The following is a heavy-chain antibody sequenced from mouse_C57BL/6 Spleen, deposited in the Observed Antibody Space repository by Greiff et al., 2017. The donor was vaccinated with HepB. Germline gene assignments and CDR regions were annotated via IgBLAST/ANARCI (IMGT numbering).Heavy chain of an antibody. J-gene: IGHJ4*01. D-gene: IGHD1-1*02. V-gene: IGHV1-61*01. CDR3: ARVGDYYAMDY. CDR2: IYPSDSAT. CDR1: GYTFTSYW. Sequence: QVQLQQPGAELVRPGSSVKLSCKASGYTFTSYWMDRVKQRPGQGLEWIGNIYPSDSATHYNQKFKDKATLTVDKSSSTAYMQISSLTSEDAAVYYCARVGDYYAMDYWGQGTSVTVSS.